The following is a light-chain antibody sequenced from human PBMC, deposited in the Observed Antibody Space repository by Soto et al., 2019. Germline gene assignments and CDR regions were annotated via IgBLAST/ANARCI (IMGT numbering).Light chain of an antibody. V-gene: IGKV3-20*01. CDR1: QSLSSSS. CDR3: QQYNNWPPFT. CDR2: GAS. Sequence: EIVLTQSPGTLSMSPGERATLSCRASQSLSSSSLAWYQQKPGQAPRLLISGASSRAADIPDRFSGSGSGTDFTLTISSLQSEDFAVYHCQQYNNWPPFTFGPGTKVDIK. J-gene: IGKJ3*01.